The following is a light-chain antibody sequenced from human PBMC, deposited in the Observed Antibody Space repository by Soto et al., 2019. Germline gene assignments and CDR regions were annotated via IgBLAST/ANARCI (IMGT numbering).Light chain of an antibody. J-gene: IGLJ1*01. V-gene: IGLV2-23*01. Sequence: QSALTQPASVSGSPGQSITISCTGTSSDVGSYNLVSWYQQHPGKAPKLMIYEGSKRPSGVSNRFSGSKSDNTAPLTISGLQAEDEADYYCCSYAGSSTSYVFGTGTKLTVL. CDR1: SSDVGSYNL. CDR3: CSYAGSSTSYV. CDR2: EGS.